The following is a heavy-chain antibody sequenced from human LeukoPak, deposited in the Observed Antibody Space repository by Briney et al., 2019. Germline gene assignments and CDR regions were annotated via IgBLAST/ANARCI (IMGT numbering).Heavy chain of an antibody. J-gene: IGHJ4*02. Sequence: GGSLRLSCTASGLTFGDYAMSWVRQAPGKGLEWVGFIRSKAYGGTTEYAASVKGRFTISRDDSKSIAYLQMNSLKTEDTAVYYCTRFVGSSTSLIDYWGQGTLVTVSS. CDR2: IRSKAYGGTT. CDR1: GLTFGDYA. D-gene: IGHD2-2*01. CDR3: TRFVGSSTSLIDY. V-gene: IGHV3-49*04.